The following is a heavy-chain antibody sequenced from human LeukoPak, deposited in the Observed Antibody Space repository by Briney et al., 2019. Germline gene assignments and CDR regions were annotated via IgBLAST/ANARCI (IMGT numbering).Heavy chain of an antibody. D-gene: IGHD1-1*01. Sequence: GGSLRLSCEAAGFSFRDYPMGWVRRASGKRLEWVSGISAGADVIFYADPVKGRFTISRDDSKNTLYLQMNSLRAEDSAEYYCAKSLLTTATGTGRAFDIWGQGTMVTVSA. CDR1: GFSFRDYP. CDR3: AKSLLTTATGTGRAFDI. J-gene: IGHJ3*02. V-gene: IGHV3-23*01. CDR2: ISAGADVI.